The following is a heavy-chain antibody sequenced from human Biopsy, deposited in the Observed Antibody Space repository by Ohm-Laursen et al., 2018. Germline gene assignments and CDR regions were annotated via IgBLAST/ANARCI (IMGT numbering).Heavy chain of an antibody. J-gene: IGHJ6*02. CDR2: ISSSSDNI. Sequence: SLRLSCSASGFTLSSYSMNWVRQTPGKGLEWVSTISSSSDNIYYVDSVKGRLTISRDNSKNTLYLQMNSLRAEDTAVYYCVRASIFGVATSGFYYYGMDVWGQGTTVTVSS. D-gene: IGHD3-3*01. CDR3: VRASIFGVATSGFYYYGMDV. V-gene: IGHV3-21*01. CDR1: GFTLSSYS.